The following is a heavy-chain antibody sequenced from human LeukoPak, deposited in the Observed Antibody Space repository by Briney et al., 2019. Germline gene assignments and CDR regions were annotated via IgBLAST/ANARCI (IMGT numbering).Heavy chain of an antibody. V-gene: IGHV3-23*01. CDR2: ISGNSDST. CDR3: ARDQDYMDV. Sequence: PGGSLRLSCAASGFTFSSYAMSWVRQAPGKGLEWVSGISGNSDSTDYADSVKGRFTISRDNSKNTLYLQMNSLRAEDTAVYYCARDQDYMDVWGKGTTVTVSS. CDR1: GFTFSSYA. J-gene: IGHJ6*03.